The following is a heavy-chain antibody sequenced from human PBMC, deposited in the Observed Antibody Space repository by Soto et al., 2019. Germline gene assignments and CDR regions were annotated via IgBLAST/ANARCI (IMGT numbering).Heavy chain of an antibody. J-gene: IGHJ4*02. Sequence: ASVKVSCKASGYTFTGYYMHWVRQAPGQGLEWMGWINPNSGGTNDAQKFQGWVTMTRDTSISTAYMELSRLRSDDTAVYYCARRGIAAAGLDYWGQGTLVTVSS. V-gene: IGHV1-2*04. D-gene: IGHD6-13*01. CDR2: INPNSGGT. CDR3: ARRGIAAAGLDY. CDR1: GYTFTGYY.